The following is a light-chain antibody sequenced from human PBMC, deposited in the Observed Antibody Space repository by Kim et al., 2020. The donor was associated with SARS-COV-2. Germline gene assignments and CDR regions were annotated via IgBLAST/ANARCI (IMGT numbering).Light chain of an antibody. V-gene: IGLV6-57*04. J-gene: IGLJ2*01. CDR3: QSYDSGNVV. Sequence: NFMLTQPHSVSESPGKTVTISCTRSSGSIVSNYVQWYQQRPGSAPTTVIYEDNQRPSGVPDRFSGSIDSSSNSASLTISGLKTEDEADYYCQSYDSGNVVFGGGTQLTVL. CDR1: SGSIVSNY. CDR2: EDN.